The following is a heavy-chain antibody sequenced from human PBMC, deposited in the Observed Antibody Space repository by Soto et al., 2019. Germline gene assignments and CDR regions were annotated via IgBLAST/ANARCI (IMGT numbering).Heavy chain of an antibody. CDR1: GFTFSSYD. CDR3: ARGNPFTNYHELKDYYYYIDV. D-gene: IGHD1-7*01. CDR2: IGTAGDT. J-gene: IGHJ6*03. V-gene: IGHV3-13*01. Sequence: EVQLVESGGGLVQPGGSLRLSCAASGFTFSSYDMHWVRQATGKGLEWVSAIGTAGDTYYPGSVKGRFNISRENAKNSLYLQMNSLRGGDKAVYLCARGNPFTNYHELKDYYYYIDVLGKGTTVTVSS.